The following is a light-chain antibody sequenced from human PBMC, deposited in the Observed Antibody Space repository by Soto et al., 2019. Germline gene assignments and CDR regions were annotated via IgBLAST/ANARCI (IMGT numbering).Light chain of an antibody. CDR1: QSVLSSSTNKNY. V-gene: IGKV4-1*01. Sequence: DIVMTQSPDSLAVSLGERATIGCKSSQSVLSSSTNKNYLAWYQLKSGQPPKLLIYWASTRQSGVTDRLSGSGSGTDFTLTISNLQAEDVAVYYCQQYDSTPLTFGGGTKVEI. CDR3: QQYDSTPLT. CDR2: WAS. J-gene: IGKJ4*01.